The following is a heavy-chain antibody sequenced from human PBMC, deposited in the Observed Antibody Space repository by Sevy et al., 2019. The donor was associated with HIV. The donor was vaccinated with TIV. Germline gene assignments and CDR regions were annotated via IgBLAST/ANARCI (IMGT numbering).Heavy chain of an antibody. V-gene: IGHV4-59*01. CDR1: GGSISSYY. CDR2: IYYSGST. D-gene: IGHD3-3*01. J-gene: IGHJ6*02. Sequence: SETLSLTCTVSGGSISSYYWSWIRQPPGKGLEWIGYIYYSGSTNYNPSLKSRVTISVDTSKNQFSLKLSSVTAADTAVYYCARDGGTKYYDFWSGYYLNYYYYSMDVWGQGTTVTVSS. CDR3: ARDGGTKYYDFWSGYYLNYYYYSMDV.